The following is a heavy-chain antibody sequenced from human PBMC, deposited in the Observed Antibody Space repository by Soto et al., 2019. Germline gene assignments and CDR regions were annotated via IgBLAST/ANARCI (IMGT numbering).Heavy chain of an antibody. CDR1: GDYINNYY. CDR2: IYHSGST. D-gene: IGHD2-21*02. V-gene: IGHV4-59*12. J-gene: IGHJ6*02. CDR3: VRDGKVYGSRLLYYGIDV. Sequence: LSLTCTVSGDYINNYYWSWIRQPPGKGLEWIGYIYHSGSTDYNPSLKSRVNISVDPSKTQFSLRLSSVTAADTAVYSCVRDGKVYGSRLLYYGIDVWGRGTTVTVSS.